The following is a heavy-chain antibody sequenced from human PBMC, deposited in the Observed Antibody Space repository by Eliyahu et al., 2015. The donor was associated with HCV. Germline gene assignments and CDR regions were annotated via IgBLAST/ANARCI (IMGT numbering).Heavy chain of an antibody. D-gene: IGHD1-26*01. CDR1: GXTFSSYG. Sequence: QVQLVESGGGVVQPGRSLRLSCAASGXTFSSYGMHWVRQAPGKGLEWVAVIWYDGSNKYYXDSVKGRFTISRXNSKNTLYLQMNSLRAEDTAVYYCARDPRVGAFDYWGQGTLVTVSS. V-gene: IGHV3-33*01. CDR3: ARDPRVGAFDY. CDR2: IWYDGSNK. J-gene: IGHJ4*02.